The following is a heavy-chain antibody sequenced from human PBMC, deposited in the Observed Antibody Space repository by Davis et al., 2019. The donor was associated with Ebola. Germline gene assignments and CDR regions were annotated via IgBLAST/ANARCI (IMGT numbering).Heavy chain of an antibody. J-gene: IGHJ5*02. CDR2: IFTGDSDT. CDR1: GYSFTSYW. D-gene: IGHD3-22*01. V-gene: IGHV5-51*01. CDR3: ARTLYYFDSSGSPPLMVS. Sequence: GESLKISCKASGYSFTSYWIAWVRQMPGKGLEWMGIIFTGDSDTRYSTSFLGQVTISADKSISTAYLQWSSLKASDTAIYYCARTLYYFDSSGSPPLMVSWGQGTLVTVSS.